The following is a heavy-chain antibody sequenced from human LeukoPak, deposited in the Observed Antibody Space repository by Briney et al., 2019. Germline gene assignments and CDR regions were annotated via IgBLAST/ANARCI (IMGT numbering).Heavy chain of an antibody. Sequence: GGSLRLSCPASGFTVSSNYKSWVRQAPGKGLEWVSVIYSGGSTYYADSVKGRFTISRDNSKNTLYLQMNSLRAEDTAVYYCARKATRESWFDPWGQGTLVTVSS. V-gene: IGHV3-53*01. CDR3: ARKATRESWFDP. J-gene: IGHJ5*02. D-gene: IGHD1-26*01. CDR1: GFTVSSNY. CDR2: IYSGGST.